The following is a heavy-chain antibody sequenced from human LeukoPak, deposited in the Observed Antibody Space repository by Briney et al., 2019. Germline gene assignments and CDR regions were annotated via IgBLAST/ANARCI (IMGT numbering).Heavy chain of an antibody. CDR3: ARDETGVGSGGIDF. CDR2: ISSGGSTI. CDR1: GFTFTNYA. J-gene: IGHJ4*02. V-gene: IGHV3-48*02. D-gene: IGHD2-8*02. Sequence: GGSLRLSCAASGFTFTNYAMSWVRQAPGKGLEWVAYISSGGSTIYYADSVRGRFTISRDSARNSLYLQMNSLGDEDTAVYYCARDETGVGSGGIDFWGQGTLVTVSS.